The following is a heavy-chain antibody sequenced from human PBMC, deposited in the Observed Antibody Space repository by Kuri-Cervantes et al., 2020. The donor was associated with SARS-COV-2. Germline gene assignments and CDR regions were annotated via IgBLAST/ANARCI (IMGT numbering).Heavy chain of an antibody. J-gene: IGHJ5*02. V-gene: IGHV3-7*01. CDR1: GFTFSSYW. CDR3: ARDRAYSSSEYNWFDP. D-gene: IGHD6-6*01. CDR2: IKQDGSEK. Sequence: GESLKISWAASGFTFSSYWMSWVRQAPGKGLEWVANIKQDGSEKYYVDSVKGRFTISRDNAKNSLYLQMNSLRAEDTAVYYCARDRAYSSSEYNWFDPWGQGTLVTVSS.